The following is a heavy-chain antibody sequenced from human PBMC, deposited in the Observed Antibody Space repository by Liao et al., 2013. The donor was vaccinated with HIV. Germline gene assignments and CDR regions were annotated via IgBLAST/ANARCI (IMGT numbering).Heavy chain of an antibody. V-gene: IGHV4-4*07. CDR3: ARIVRFLNPENRGLFDF. Sequence: QVQLQESGPGLVQPSEILSLTCSVSGGSVSSYYWNWIRQPAGKGLEWLGRIYRSGSTNYNPSLKSRVTLSIDTSKNQFSLNLRSVTAADTAVYFCARIVRFLNPENRGLFDFWGQGTLVTVSS. CDR2: IYRSGST. D-gene: IGHD3-3*01. CDR1: GGSVSSYY. J-gene: IGHJ4*02.